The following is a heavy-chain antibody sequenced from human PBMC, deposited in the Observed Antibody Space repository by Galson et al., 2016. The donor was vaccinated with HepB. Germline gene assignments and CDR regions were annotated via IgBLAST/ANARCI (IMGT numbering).Heavy chain of an antibody. Sequence: CAISGDSVSSNSAAWNWIRQSPSRGLEWLGRTYYRSKWYNDYAVSVKSRITITPDTSKNQFSLQLNSVTPEDTAVYFCSRGTTAYFDYLGQGTLVTVSS. V-gene: IGHV6-1*01. CDR2: TYYRSKWYN. CDR3: SRGTTAYFDY. J-gene: IGHJ4*02. D-gene: IGHD1-1*01. CDR1: GDSVSSNSAA.